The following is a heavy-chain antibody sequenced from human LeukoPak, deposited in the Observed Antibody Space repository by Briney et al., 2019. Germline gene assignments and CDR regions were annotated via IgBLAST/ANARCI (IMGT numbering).Heavy chain of an antibody. CDR1: GYTFTSYY. D-gene: IGHD3-22*01. V-gene: IGHV1-46*01. Sequence: GASVKVSCKASGYTFTSYYIHWVRQAPGQGLEWMGIINPSDGSTSYAQNFQGRVTMTRDTSTSTLYMELSSLRSEDTAVYFCARVAYYDSSVYSFDYWAREPWSPSPQ. J-gene: IGHJ4*02. CDR2: INPSDGST. CDR3: ARVAYYDSSVYSFDY.